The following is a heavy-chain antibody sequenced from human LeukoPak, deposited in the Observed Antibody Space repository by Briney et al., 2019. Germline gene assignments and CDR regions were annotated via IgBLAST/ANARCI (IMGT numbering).Heavy chain of an antibody. CDR2: ISGSGGST. Sequence: GGSLRLSCASSGFTFSSYAMSWVPQAPGKGLEWVSAISGSGGSTYYADSVKGRFTISRDNSKNTLYLQMNSLRAEDTAVYYCAKAHYDILTGFLDYWGQGTLVTVSS. V-gene: IGHV3-23*01. CDR3: AKAHYDILTGFLDY. CDR1: GFTFSSYA. J-gene: IGHJ4*02. D-gene: IGHD3-9*01.